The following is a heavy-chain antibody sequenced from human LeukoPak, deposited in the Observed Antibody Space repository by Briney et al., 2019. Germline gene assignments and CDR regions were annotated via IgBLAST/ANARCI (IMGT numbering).Heavy chain of an antibody. CDR1: GSTFTSYG. CDR3: AREYDSSGYFFFDY. J-gene: IGHJ4*02. CDR2: ISAYNGNT. D-gene: IGHD3-22*01. V-gene: IGHV1-18*01. Sequence: GASVKVSCKASGSTFTSYGISWVRQAPGQGLEWMGWISAYNGNTNYAQKLQGRVTMTTDTSTSTAYMELRSLRSDDTAVYYCAREYDSSGYFFFDYWGQGTLVTVSS.